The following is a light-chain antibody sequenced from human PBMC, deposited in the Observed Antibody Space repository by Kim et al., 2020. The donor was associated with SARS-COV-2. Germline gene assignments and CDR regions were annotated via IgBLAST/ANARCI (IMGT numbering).Light chain of an antibody. CDR1: SLRSYY. CDR3: NSRDSSGNHV. V-gene: IGLV3-19*01. CDR2: GKN. J-gene: IGLJ1*01. Sequence: SSELTQDPAVYVDLGQTVRITCQGDSLRSYYASWYQQKPGQAPVLVIYGKNNRPSGIPDRFSGSSSGNTASLTITGAQAEDEADYYCNSRDSSGNHVFGTGTKFTVL.